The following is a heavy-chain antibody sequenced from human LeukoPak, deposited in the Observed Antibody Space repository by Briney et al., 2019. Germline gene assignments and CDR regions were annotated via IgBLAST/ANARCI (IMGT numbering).Heavy chain of an antibody. D-gene: IGHD6-6*01. Sequence: PGGSLRLSCAASGFTFSSYSMNWVRQAPGKGLEWVSSISSSSSYIYYADSVKGRFTISRDNAKNSLYLQMNSLRAEDTAVYYCASAPIEYSSSATYYFDYWGQGTLVTVSS. V-gene: IGHV3-21*01. CDR2: ISSSSSYI. J-gene: IGHJ4*02. CDR3: ASAPIEYSSSATYYFDY. CDR1: GFTFSSYS.